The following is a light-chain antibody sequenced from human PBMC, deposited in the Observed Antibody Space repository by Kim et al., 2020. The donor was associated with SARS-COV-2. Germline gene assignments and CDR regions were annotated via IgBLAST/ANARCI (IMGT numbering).Light chain of an antibody. Sequence: QSVLSQAPSASGTPGQRVTISCSGSSSNIGNNFVYCYQQIPGTAPKVLIYKNHRRPSGVPDRFSGSKSGTSASLAISGLRSEDEGDYYCASWDDSLSGFVVFGGGTKVTVL. CDR2: KNH. V-gene: IGLV1-47*01. CDR1: SSNIGNNF. CDR3: ASWDDSLSGFVV. J-gene: IGLJ2*01.